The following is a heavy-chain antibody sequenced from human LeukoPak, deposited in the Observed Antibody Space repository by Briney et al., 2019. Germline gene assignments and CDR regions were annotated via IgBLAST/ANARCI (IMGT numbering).Heavy chain of an antibody. CDR3: ARLPGAYYYGSGSYYRLWFDP. D-gene: IGHD3-10*01. V-gene: IGHV4-4*07. Sequence: PSETLSLTCTVSGGSISSYYWSWIRQPAGKGLEWIGRIHISGSTNYNPSLKSRVTMSVDTSKNQLSLKLSSVTAADTAVYYCARLPGAYYYGSGSYYRLWFDPWGQGTLVTVSS. CDR1: GGSISSYY. CDR2: IHISGST. J-gene: IGHJ5*02.